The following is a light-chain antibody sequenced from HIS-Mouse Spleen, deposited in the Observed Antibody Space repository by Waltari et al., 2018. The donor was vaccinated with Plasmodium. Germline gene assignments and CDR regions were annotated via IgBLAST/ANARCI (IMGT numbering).Light chain of an antibody. CDR1: QSVLYSSNNKNY. J-gene: IGKJ1*01. CDR3: QQYYSTPWT. CDR2: LAS. Sequence: DIVLTQSPDSMAASLGERATINCKFRQSVLYSSNNKNYLAWYQQKPGQPPKLLIYLASTRESGVPDRFSGSGSGTDFTLTISSLQAEDVAVYYCQQYYSTPWTFGQGTKVEIK. V-gene: IGKV4-1*01.